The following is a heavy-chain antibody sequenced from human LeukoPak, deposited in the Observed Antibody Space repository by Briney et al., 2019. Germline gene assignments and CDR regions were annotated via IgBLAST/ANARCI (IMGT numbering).Heavy chain of an antibody. CDR2: IYDGDT. CDR1: GTSFTNYW. Sequence: GESLKISXKGSGTSFTNYWIAWVPQMPGKGLECMGIIYDGDTRYSPSFQGQVTISADKSISTAYLQWSSLKASDTAIYYCARLGLSHSAGIDYWGQGTLVTVSS. J-gene: IGHJ4*02. D-gene: IGHD3-3*02. CDR3: ARLGLSHSAGIDY. V-gene: IGHV5-51*01.